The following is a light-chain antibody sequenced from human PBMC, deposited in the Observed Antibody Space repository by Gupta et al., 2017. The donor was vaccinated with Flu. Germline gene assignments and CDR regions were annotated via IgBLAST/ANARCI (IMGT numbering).Light chain of an antibody. J-gene: IGKJ4*01. V-gene: IGKV3-11*01. Sequence: EIVLTQSPATLSLSPGERATLPCRASQSVSSYLAWYQQKPGQAPRLLIYDASNRATGIPARFSGSGSGTDFTLTSSSREPEDFAVYYWQQRSNWHPFGGGTKVEIK. CDR1: QSVSSY. CDR2: DAS. CDR3: QQRSNWHP.